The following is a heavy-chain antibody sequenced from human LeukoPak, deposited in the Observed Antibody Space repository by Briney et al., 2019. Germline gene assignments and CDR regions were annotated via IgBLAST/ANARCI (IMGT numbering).Heavy chain of an antibody. V-gene: IGHV4-39*07. Sequence: SETLSLTCTISDDSISSNRYFWAWIRQPPGGGLEWIASINYNWRTYYNPSLKGRLTISIDTAKRQFSLKLTSVTAADTALYYCARDIDDVGALLDFWGQGTLVTVSS. J-gene: IGHJ4*02. CDR2: INYNWRT. D-gene: IGHD1-26*01. CDR3: ARDIDDVGALLDF. CDR1: DDSISSNRYF.